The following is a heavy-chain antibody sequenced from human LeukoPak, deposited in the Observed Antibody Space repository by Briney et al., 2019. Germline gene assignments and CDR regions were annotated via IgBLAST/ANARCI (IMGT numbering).Heavy chain of an antibody. CDR1: GGSVSSGSYY. Sequence: SETLSLTCTVSGGSVSSGSYYWSWIRQPPGKGLEWIGYIYYSGSTNYNPSLKSRVTISVDTSKNQLSLKLSSVTAADTAVYYCARLRGSGGYGWDRFDFWGQGTLVTVSS. J-gene: IGHJ4*02. CDR2: IYYSGST. D-gene: IGHD3-16*01. V-gene: IGHV4-61*01. CDR3: ARLRGSGGYGWDRFDF.